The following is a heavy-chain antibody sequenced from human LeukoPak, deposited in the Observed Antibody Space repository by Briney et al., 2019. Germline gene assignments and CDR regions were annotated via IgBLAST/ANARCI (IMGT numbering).Heavy chain of an antibody. D-gene: IGHD2-15*01. J-gene: IGHJ4*02. V-gene: IGHV3-20*04. CDR1: GFTFDDYG. Sequence: GSQRLSCATSGFTFDDYGMSWVRQAPGKGLEWVSGINWNGGSTGYADSVKGRFSISRDNAKNALYLQMNSLRAEDTALYYCASGVVAANYFDYWGQGTLVTVSS. CDR3: ASGVVAANYFDY. CDR2: INWNGGST.